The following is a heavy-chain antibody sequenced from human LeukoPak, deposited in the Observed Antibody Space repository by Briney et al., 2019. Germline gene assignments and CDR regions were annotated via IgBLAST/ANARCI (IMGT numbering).Heavy chain of an antibody. D-gene: IGHD3-10*01. CDR3: AELTMVRGSLEYFQH. CDR2: IYPGDSDT. V-gene: IGHV5-51*04. Sequence: GESLKISCKGSGYSFTSYWIGWVRQMPGKCLEWMGIIYPGDSDTRYSPSFQGQVTISADKPISTAYLQWSSLKASDTAMYYCAELTMVRGSLEYFQHWGQGTLVTVSS. J-gene: IGHJ1*01. CDR1: GYSFTSYW.